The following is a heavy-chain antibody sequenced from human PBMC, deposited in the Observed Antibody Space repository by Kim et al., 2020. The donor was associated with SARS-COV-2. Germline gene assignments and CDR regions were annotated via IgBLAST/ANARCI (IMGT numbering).Heavy chain of an antibody. J-gene: IGHJ1*01. D-gene: IGHD6-25*01. V-gene: IGHV3-23*01. CDR1: GFTFSSYA. CDR2: ISVSGGST. CDR3: AKGTHRGSGNGEYYQH. Sequence: GGSLRLSCAASGFTFSSYAMSWVRQAPGKGLEWVSAISVSGGSTYYADSAKGRFTISRDNSKNTLFLQMNSLRADDTAVYFCAKGTHRGSGNGEYYQHLG.